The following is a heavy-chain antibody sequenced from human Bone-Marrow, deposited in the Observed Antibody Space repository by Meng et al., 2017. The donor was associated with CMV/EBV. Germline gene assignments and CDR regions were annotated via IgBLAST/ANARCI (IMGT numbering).Heavy chain of an antibody. J-gene: IGHJ4*02. CDR3: AKLDTVTVNS. Sequence: GESLKISCAASGFTFSSYSMNWVRQAPGKGLEWVSSISSSSSYIYYADSVKGRFTISRDNSKNTVYLQMSSLKTEDTALYYCAKLDTVTVNSWGQGKLVTVSS. D-gene: IGHD4-11*01. CDR1: GFTFSSYS. CDR2: ISSSSSYI. V-gene: IGHV3-21*01.